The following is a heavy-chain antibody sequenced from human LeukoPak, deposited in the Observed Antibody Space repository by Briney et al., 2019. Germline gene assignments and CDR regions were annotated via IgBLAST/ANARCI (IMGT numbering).Heavy chain of an antibody. CDR1: GYSFTSYW. Sequence: GESLKISCKGSGYSFTSYWIGWVRQMPGKGLEWSGIIYPGDSDTRYSPSFQGQVTISSNKFISTAYLQWSSLKASDTAVYYCAVLFGDEGAFDIWGQGTMVTVSS. J-gene: IGHJ3*02. CDR3: AVLFGDEGAFDI. D-gene: IGHD3-10*02. V-gene: IGHV5-51*01. CDR2: IYPGDSDT.